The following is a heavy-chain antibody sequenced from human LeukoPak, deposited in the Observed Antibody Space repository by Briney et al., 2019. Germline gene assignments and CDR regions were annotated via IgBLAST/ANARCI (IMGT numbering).Heavy chain of an antibody. CDR2: IHHSGNT. Sequence: PSETLSLTCAVYGGSFSGYYWSWIRQPPGKGLEWIGEIHHSGNTNYNPSLKSRVTISVDTSKNHFSLKLSSVTAADTAVYYCARDALLTIFGVVNRAFDIWGQGTMVTVSS. J-gene: IGHJ3*02. V-gene: IGHV4-34*01. D-gene: IGHD3-3*01. CDR1: GGSFSGYY. CDR3: ARDALLTIFGVVNRAFDI.